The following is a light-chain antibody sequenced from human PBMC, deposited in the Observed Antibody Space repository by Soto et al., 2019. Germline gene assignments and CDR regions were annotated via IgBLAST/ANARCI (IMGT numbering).Light chain of an antibody. CDR3: SSYTSSSTLPYV. CDR1: SSDVGGYNY. Sequence: QSVLDQPASVSGSPGQSITISCTGTSSDVGGYNYVSWYQQHPGKAPKLMIYDVSNRPSGVSNRFSGSKSGNTASLTISGLQAEDEADYYCSSYTSSSTLPYVFGTGTKVTVL. J-gene: IGLJ1*01. CDR2: DVS. V-gene: IGLV2-14*01.